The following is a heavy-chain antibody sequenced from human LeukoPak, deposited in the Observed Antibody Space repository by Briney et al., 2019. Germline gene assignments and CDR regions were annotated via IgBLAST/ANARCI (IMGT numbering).Heavy chain of an antibody. CDR1: GFTFSSYA. Sequence: GGSLRLSCSASGFTFSSYAMHWVRQAPGKGLEYVSAISSNGGSTYYADSVKGRFTISRDNYKNALNLQMRSLRAGDTAVYYCVVSYLYAFDIWGQGTMVTVSS. V-gene: IGHV3-64D*09. J-gene: IGHJ3*02. D-gene: IGHD5-18*01. CDR2: ISSNGGST. CDR3: VVSYLYAFDI.